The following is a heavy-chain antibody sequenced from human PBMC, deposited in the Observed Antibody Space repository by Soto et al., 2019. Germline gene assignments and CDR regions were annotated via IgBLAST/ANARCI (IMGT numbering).Heavy chain of an antibody. CDR2: IWYDGSNK. CDR3: ASGPEGGWSFDYFDY. D-gene: IGHD6-19*01. V-gene: IGHV3-33*01. J-gene: IGHJ4*02. CDR1: GFTFSSYG. Sequence: GGSLRLSCAASGFTFSSYGMHWVHQAPGKGLEWVAVIWYDGSNKYYADSVKGRFTISRDNSKNTLYLQMNSLRAEDTAVYYCASGPEGGWSFDYFDYWGQGTLVTVSS.